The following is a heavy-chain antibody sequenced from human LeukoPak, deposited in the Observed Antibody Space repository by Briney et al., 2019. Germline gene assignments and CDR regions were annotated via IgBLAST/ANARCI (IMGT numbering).Heavy chain of an antibody. CDR2: ISGSGDST. Sequence: GGSLRLSCAASGFTFSSYGMSWVRQAPGKGLEWVSAISGSGDSTYYADSVKGRFTISRDNSKNALYLQMNSLRAEDTALYYCAKIRTGSSWYVFDYWGQGTLVTVSS. J-gene: IGHJ4*02. CDR3: AKIRTGSSWYVFDY. CDR1: GFTFSSYG. D-gene: IGHD6-13*01. V-gene: IGHV3-23*01.